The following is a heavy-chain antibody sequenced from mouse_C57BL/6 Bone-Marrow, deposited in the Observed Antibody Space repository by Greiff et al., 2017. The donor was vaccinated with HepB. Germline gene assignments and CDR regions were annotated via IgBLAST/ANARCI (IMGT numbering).Heavy chain of an antibody. V-gene: IGHV1-69*01. CDR3: ATTVVAEGDAMDY. CDR1: GYTFTSYW. Sequence: QVQLQQPGAELVMPGASVKLSCKASGYTFTSYWMHWVKQRPGQGLEWIGEIDPSDSYTNYNQKFKGKSTLTVDKSSSTAYMQLSSLTSEDSAVYYCATTVVAEGDAMDYWGQGTSVTVSS. J-gene: IGHJ4*01. D-gene: IGHD1-1*01. CDR2: IDPSDSYT.